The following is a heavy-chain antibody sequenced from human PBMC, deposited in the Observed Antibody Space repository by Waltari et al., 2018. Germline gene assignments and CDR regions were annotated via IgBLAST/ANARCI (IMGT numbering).Heavy chain of an antibody. Sequence: QVQLVQSGAEVKKPGSSVKVSCKASGGTFRSYAISWGRQAPGPGLEGTGGIIPIFGTANHAQTFQGRVTITADESTSTAYMELSSLRSEDTAVYYCAIPRWEGPEADYDYIWGSYRQPLDYWGQGTLVTVSS. J-gene: IGHJ4*02. CDR1: GGTFRSYA. V-gene: IGHV1-69*01. CDR3: AIPRWEGPEADYDYIWGSYRQPLDY. D-gene: IGHD3-16*02. CDR2: IIPIFGTA.